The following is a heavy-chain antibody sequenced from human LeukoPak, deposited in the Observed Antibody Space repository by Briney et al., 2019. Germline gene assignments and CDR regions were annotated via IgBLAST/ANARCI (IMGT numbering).Heavy chain of an antibody. CDR2: IYYSGST. J-gene: IGHJ6*03. CDR1: GGSISSYY. Sequence: SETLSLTCTVSGGSISSYYWSWIRQPPGKGLEWMGYIYYSGSTNYNPSLKSRVTISVDTSKNQFSLKLSSVTAADTAVYYCAREDIVVVPAAIPYYYYYMDVWGKGTTVTISS. D-gene: IGHD2-2*01. CDR3: AREDIVVVPAAIPYYYYYMDV. V-gene: IGHV4-59*01.